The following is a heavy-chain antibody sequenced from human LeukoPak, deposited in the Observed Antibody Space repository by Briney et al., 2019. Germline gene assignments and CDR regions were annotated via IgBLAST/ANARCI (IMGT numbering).Heavy chain of an antibody. Sequence: SETLSLTCTVSGGSISSHYWNWIRQPPGKGLEWIGYIYDSGSTKYNPSLKSRVTISVDRSKNQFFLMLNSVTAADTAVYYCARVPSRYDILTGYYPLAGMDVWGQGTTVTVSS. CDR3: ARVPSRYDILTGYYPLAGMDV. CDR2: IYDSGST. D-gene: IGHD3-9*01. CDR1: GGSISSHY. J-gene: IGHJ6*02. V-gene: IGHV4-59*11.